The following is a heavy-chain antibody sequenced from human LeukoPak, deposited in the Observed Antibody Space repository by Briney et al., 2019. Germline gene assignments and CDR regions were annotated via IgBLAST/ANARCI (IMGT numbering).Heavy chain of an antibody. Sequence: PSETLSLTCTVSGGSIRSYYWSWNRQPPGKGLEWIGYIYYSGSTNYNPSLKSRVTISVDTSKNQFSLKLSSVTAADTAVYYCARDTGDYGDAFDYWGQRTLVTVSS. CDR3: ARDTGDYGDAFDY. J-gene: IGHJ4*02. CDR1: GGSIRSYY. V-gene: IGHV4-59*01. CDR2: IYYSGST. D-gene: IGHD4-17*01.